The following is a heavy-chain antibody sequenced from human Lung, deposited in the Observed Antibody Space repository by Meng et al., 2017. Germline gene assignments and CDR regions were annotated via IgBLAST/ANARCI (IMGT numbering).Heavy chain of an antibody. V-gene: IGHV4-34*01. J-gene: IGHJ4*02. CDR3: ARGPTTMAHDFDY. Sequence: QVNHKLWGSGRLKPPGTRPLTCVVSGGSFSDYYWSWIRQPPGKGLEWIGEINHSGSTNYNPSLESRATISVDTSQNNLSLKLSSVTAADSAVYYCARGPTTMAHDFDYWGQGTLVTVSS. D-gene: IGHD4-11*01. CDR1: GGSFSDYY. CDR2: INHSGST.